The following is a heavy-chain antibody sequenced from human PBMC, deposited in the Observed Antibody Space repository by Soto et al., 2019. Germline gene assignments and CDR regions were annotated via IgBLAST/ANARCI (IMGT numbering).Heavy chain of an antibody. J-gene: IGHJ6*02. CDR3: ARHVESSSGRGGGMDV. V-gene: IGHV5-51*01. CDR2: IYPGDSDS. D-gene: IGHD6-19*01. CDR1: ENTFSSYW. Sequence: PGESLKISCKGSENTFSSYWIAWVRQMPGKGLEWMGVIYPGDSDSRYSPSFQGQVTFSADKSISTAFLQWSSLKASDTGTFYCARHVESSSGRGGGMDVWGQGTTVTVSS.